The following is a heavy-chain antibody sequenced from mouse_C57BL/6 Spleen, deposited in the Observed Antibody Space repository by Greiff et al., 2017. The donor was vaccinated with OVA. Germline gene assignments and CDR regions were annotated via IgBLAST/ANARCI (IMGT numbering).Heavy chain of an antibody. V-gene: IGHV1-62-2*01. CDR1: GYTFTEYT. Sequence: VKLQESGAELVKPGASVKLSCKASGYTFTEYTIHWVKQRSGQGLEWIGWFYPGSGSIKYNEKFKDKATLTADKSSSTVYMELSRLTSEDSAVYFCARHEDRYYDDGNFDYWGQGTTLTVSS. J-gene: IGHJ2*01. CDR2: FYPGSGSI. CDR3: ARHEDRYYDDGNFDY. D-gene: IGHD2-4*01.